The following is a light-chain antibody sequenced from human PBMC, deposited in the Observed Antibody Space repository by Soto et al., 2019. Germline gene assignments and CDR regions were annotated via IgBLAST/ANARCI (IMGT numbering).Light chain of an antibody. J-gene: IGLJ1*01. V-gene: IGLV2-23*02. CDR3: CSDAGSGIYV. CDR1: SSVVGRYNF. CDR2: EVT. Sequence: HSALTQPSSVSGSPGQSVTLSCPGNSSVVGRYNFVSWYQQHPGKVPKVMIYEVTKRPSGVSNRFSGSKSGNTAFLTISGLQAEDEADYYCCSDAGSGIYVFGTGTKVTVL.